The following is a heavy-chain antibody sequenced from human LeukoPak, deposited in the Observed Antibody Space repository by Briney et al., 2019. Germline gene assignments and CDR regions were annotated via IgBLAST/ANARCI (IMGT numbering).Heavy chain of an antibody. Sequence: GGSLRPSCAASGFTFRNYSMNWVRQAPGKGLEWVSGISDSGGTTDYADSVKGRFAISRDNSNNTLYLQMNSLRAEDTAVYYCAKARSGSSSSCYNYWGQGTLVTASS. V-gene: IGHV3-23*01. D-gene: IGHD2-2*02. J-gene: IGHJ4*02. CDR3: AKARSGSSSSCYNY. CDR1: GFTFRNYS. CDR2: ISDSGGTT.